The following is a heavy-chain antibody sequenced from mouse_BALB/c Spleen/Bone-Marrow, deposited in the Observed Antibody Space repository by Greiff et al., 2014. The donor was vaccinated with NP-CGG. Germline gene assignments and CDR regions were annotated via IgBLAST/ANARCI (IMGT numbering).Heavy chain of an antibody. CDR2: FAPGSGNT. V-gene: IGHV1S41*01. J-gene: IGHJ1*01. Sequence: DLVKPGASVKLSCKASGYTFTSYWINWIKQRPGQGLEWIGRFAPGSGNTYYNEMFEGKATLTVDTSSSTAYIQLSSLSSEDSAVYFCARARSTVITTWYFDVWGAGTTVTVSS. CDR3: ARARSTVITTWYFDV. D-gene: IGHD2-4*01. CDR1: GYTFTSYW.